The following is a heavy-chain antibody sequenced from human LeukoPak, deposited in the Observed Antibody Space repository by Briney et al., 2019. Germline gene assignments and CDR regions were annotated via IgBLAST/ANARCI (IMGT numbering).Heavy chain of an antibody. Sequence: GASVKVSCKASGYTFTSYGISWVRQAPGQGLEWMGWISAYNGNTNYAQKLQGRVTMTTDTSTSTAYMELRSLRSDDTAVYYCARDDHSWAQYYFDYWGQGTLVTVSS. CDR2: ISAYNGNT. V-gene: IGHV1-18*01. CDR1: GYTFTSYG. D-gene: IGHD1-14*01. J-gene: IGHJ4*02. CDR3: ARDDHSWAQYYFDY.